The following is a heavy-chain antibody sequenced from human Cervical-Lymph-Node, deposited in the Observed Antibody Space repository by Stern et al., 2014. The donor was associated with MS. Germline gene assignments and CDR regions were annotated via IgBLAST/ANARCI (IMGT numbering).Heavy chain of an antibody. CDR1: GFNFSTYG. D-gene: IGHD2-2*01. Sequence: QVQLVQSGGGVVQPGRSLRLSCAASGFNFSTYGMHWVRQVPGKGVEWVAIMSNDGSKKYYAASVKGRFTISRDNPKNTLYLQMNTLRPEDTAVYYCAKICSSTTSNGVDYWGQGTLVTVSS. J-gene: IGHJ4*02. CDR2: MSNDGSKK. CDR3: AKICSSTTSNGVDY. V-gene: IGHV3-30*18.